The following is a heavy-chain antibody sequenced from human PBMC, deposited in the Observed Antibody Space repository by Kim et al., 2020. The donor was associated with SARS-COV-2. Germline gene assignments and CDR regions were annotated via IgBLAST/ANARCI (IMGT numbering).Heavy chain of an antibody. V-gene: IGHV4-61*01. CDR3: ARMVGGSYRQFDS. CDR1: GASVSSGTSN. CDR2: IYNSGST. D-gene: IGHD1-26*01. J-gene: IGHJ4*02. Sequence: SETLSLTCAVSGASVSSGTSNWNWIRQPPGKGLESIGYIYNSGSTNYNPSLKSRVTMSVDTSKNQFSLKLSSVTAADTAVYYCARMVGGSYRQFDSWGQGTLVTVSS.